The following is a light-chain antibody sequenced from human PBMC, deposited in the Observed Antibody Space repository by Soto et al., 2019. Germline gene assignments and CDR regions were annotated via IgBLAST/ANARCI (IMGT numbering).Light chain of an antibody. CDR1: QSVSSN. V-gene: IGKV3-15*01. CDR3: QQYNICPPIT. Sequence: IVLTQSPATLSVSPGERATLSCRASQSVSSNLAWYQQKPGQAPMLLLYGASTRATGIPARFSGSGSGTEFTLTISSLHSEDFACYYCQQYNICPPITLGQGTRLEIK. J-gene: IGKJ5*01. CDR2: GAS.